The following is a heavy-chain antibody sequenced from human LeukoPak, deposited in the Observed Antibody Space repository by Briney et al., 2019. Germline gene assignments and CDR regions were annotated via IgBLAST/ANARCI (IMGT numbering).Heavy chain of an antibody. CDR3: ARDRGLWFGELLDY. V-gene: IGHV4-39*07. CDR2: IYSSGNT. Sequence: PSETLSLTCTVSGGSISSSSYYWGWIRQPPGKGLEWIGSIYSSGNTNYNPSLKSRVTISVDTSKNQFSLKLYSVTAADTAVYYCARDRGLWFGELLDYWGPGTLVTVSS. CDR1: GGSISSSSYY. J-gene: IGHJ4*02. D-gene: IGHD3-10*01.